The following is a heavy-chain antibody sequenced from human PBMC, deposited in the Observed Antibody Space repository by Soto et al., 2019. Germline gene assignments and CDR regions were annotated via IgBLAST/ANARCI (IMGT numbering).Heavy chain of an antibody. V-gene: IGHV1-18*01. CDR1: GYTFTSYG. CDR3: ARDIHAPYYYDSSGYSDH. D-gene: IGHD3-22*01. J-gene: IGHJ4*02. Sequence: GASVKVSCKASGYTFTSYGISWVRQAPGQGLEWMGWISAYNGNTNYAQKLQGRVTMTTDTSTRTAYMELRSLRSDDTAVYYCARDIHAPYYYDSSGYSDHWGQGTLVTVSS. CDR2: ISAYNGNT.